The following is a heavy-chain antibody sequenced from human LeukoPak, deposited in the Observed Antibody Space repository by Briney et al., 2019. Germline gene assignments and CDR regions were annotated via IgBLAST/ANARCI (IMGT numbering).Heavy chain of an antibody. J-gene: IGHJ3*02. V-gene: IGHV1-69*13. Sequence: ASVKVSCKASGGTFSSYAISWVRQAPGHGLEWMGGIIPIFGTANYAQRFQGRVTITADESTSTAYMELSSLRSEDTAVYYCARENQYCSSTSCYNWAYAFDIWGQGTMVTVSS. CDR3: ARENQYCSSTSCYNWAYAFDI. D-gene: IGHD2-2*02. CDR1: GGTFSSYA. CDR2: IIPIFGTA.